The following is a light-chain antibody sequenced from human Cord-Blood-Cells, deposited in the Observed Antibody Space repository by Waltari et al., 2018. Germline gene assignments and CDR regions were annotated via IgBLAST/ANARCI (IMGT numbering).Light chain of an antibody. CDR3: CSYAGSSTVV. Sequence: QSALTQPASASAPPGQSITICRTRSSSDVGGYNLASWYQQHPAKALKLMSYEVRKRPSGVSNRFSGSKSGNTAYLTISGLQAEDEADYYCCSYAGSSTVVFGGGTKLTVL. CDR2: EVR. CDR1: SSDVGGYNL. V-gene: IGLV2-23*02. J-gene: IGLJ2*01.